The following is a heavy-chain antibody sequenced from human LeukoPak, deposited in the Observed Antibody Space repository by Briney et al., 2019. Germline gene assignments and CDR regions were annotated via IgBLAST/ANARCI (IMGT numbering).Heavy chain of an antibody. CDR3: ARDMGDYGDYVGWFDP. V-gene: IGHV4-31*03. CDR2: IYYSGST. CDR1: GGSISSGGYY. J-gene: IGHJ5*02. D-gene: IGHD4-17*01. Sequence: SETLSLTCTVSGGSISSGGYYWSWIRQHPGMGLEWLGYIYYSGSTYYNPSLKSRVTISVDTSKNQISLKLSSVTAADTAVYYCARDMGDYGDYVGWFDPWGQGTLVTVSS.